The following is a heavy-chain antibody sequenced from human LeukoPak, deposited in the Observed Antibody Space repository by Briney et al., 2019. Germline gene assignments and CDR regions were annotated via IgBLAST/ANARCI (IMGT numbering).Heavy chain of an antibody. D-gene: IGHD3-22*01. CDR3: ARTSYHDSSGLGY. V-gene: IGHV1-69*05. CDR1: GGTFSSYA. Sequence: SVKVSCKASGGTFSSYAISWVRQAPGQGLEWMGRIIPIFGTANYAQKFQGRVTITTDESTSTAYMELSSLRSEDTAVYYCARTSYHDSSGLGYWGQGTLVTVSS. CDR2: IIPIFGTA. J-gene: IGHJ4*02.